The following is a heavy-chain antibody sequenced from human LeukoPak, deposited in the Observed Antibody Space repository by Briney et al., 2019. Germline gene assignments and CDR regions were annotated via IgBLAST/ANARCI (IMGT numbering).Heavy chain of an antibody. CDR1: GGTFSSYA. D-gene: IGHD3-22*01. CDR2: IIPIFGTA. Sequence: SVKVSCKASGGTFSSYAISWVRQAPGQGLEWMGGIIPIFGTANYAQKFQGRVTITADKSTSTAYMELSSLRSEDTAVYYCASMTVDYYDSSAPPADYWGQGTLVTVSS. CDR3: ASMTVDYYDSSAPPADY. V-gene: IGHV1-69*06. J-gene: IGHJ4*02.